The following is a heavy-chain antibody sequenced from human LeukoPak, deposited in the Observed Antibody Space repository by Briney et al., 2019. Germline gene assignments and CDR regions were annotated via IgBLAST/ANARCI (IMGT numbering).Heavy chain of an antibody. CDR3: ARDFPTYGGNSGVFDY. D-gene: IGHD4-23*01. J-gene: IGHJ4*02. CDR1: GGSISSSSYY. CDR2: IYYSGST. V-gene: IGHV4-39*07. Sequence: SETLSLTCTVSGGSISSSSYYWGWIRQPPGKGLEWIGSIYYSGSTYYNPSLKSRVTISVDTSKNQFSLKLSSVTAADTAVYYCARDFPTYGGNSGVFDYWGQGTLVTVSS.